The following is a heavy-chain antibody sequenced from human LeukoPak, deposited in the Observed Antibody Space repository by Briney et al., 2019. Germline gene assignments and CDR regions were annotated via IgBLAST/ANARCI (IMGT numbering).Heavy chain of an antibody. D-gene: IGHD4-23*01. CDR1: GYTFTSYD. V-gene: IGHV1-8*01. Sequence: GASVKVSCKASGYTFTSYDINWVRQGTGQGLEWMGWMNPNSGNTGYAQKFQGRVTMTRNTSISTAYMELSSLRSEDTAVYYCARGRRWSNNWFDPWGQGTLVTVSS. J-gene: IGHJ5*02. CDR2: MNPNSGNT. CDR3: ARGRRWSNNWFDP.